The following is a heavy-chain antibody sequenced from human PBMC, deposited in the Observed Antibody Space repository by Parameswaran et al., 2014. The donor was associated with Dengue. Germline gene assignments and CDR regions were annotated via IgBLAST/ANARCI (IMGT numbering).Heavy chain of an antibody. J-gene: IGHJ6*02. CDR3: ARGPGGSSTSYYYYGMDV. D-gene: IGHD2-2*01. Sequence: VRQMPGKGLEWIGEINHSGSTNYNPSLKSRVTISVDTSKNQFSLKLSSVTAADTAVYYCARGPGGSSTSYYYYGMDVWGQGTTVTVSS. CDR2: INHSGST. V-gene: IGHV4-34*01.